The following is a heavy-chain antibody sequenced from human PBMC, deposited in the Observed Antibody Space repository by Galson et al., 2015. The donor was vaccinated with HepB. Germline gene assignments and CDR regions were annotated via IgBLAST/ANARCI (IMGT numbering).Heavy chain of an antibody. CDR3: ARGSLTEAGTLVN. V-gene: IGHV3-21*01. Sequence: SLRLSCAASGFTFSSYSMNWVRQAPGKGLEWVSFISSSSTYIYQADSVKGRFTISRDNAKNSLYLQMNSLRAEDTAVYYCARGSLTEAGTLVNWGQGTLVTVSS. CDR2: ISSSSTYI. J-gene: IGHJ4*02. D-gene: IGHD6-19*01. CDR1: GFTFSSYS.